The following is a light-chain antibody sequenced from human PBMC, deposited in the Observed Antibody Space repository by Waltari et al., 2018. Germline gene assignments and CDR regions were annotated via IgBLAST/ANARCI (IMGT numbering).Light chain of an antibody. CDR1: QSVDSH. V-gene: IGKV3-15*01. CDR3: QHYENWPHT. J-gene: IGKJ4*01. CDR2: VAS. Sequence: EIVMTQSPATLSESPGERATLSCRASQSVDSHVAWYKQEPGQAPRLLIYVASTRATDIPARFSGSGSGTEFTLTISSLQSEDSGVYYCQHYENWPHTFGGGTKVEIK.